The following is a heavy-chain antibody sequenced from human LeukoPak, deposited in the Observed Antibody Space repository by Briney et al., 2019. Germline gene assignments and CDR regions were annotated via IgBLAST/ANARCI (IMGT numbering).Heavy chain of an antibody. CDR3: AKGGYFSFDY. V-gene: IGHV3-23*01. CDR2: ISSSKGIT. Sequence: GGSLRLSCAASGFTFSSYDMSWVRQAPGKGGEWVSGISSSKGITYYAASVNGRFTISRDNSKNTLYLQMNGLRAEDTAVYYCAKGGYFSFDYWGQGTLVAVSS. J-gene: IGHJ4*02. CDR1: GFTFSSYD. D-gene: IGHD1-26*01.